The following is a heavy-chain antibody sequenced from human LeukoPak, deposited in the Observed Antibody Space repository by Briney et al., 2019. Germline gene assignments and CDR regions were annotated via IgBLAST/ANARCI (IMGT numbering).Heavy chain of an antibody. J-gene: IGHJ6*02. CDR3: ARGSTNYYYYYGMDV. Sequence: QPGRSLRLSCAASGFTFSSYAMHWVRQAPGKGLEWVAVISYDGSNKYHADSVKGRFTISRDNSKNTLYLQMNSLRAEDTAVYYCARGSTNYYYYYGMDVWGQGTTVTVSS. CDR1: GFTFSSYA. CDR2: ISYDGSNK. V-gene: IGHV3-30-3*01.